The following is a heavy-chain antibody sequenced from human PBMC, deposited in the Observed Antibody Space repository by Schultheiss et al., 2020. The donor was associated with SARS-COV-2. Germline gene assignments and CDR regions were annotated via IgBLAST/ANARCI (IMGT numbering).Heavy chain of an antibody. CDR3: ARSGYNPDAFDI. Sequence: GGSLRLSCAASGFTFSSYGMHWVRQAPGKGLEWVAVIWYDGSNKYYADSVKGRFTISRDNAKNSLYLQMNSLRAEDTAVYYCARSGYNPDAFDIWGQGTMVTVSS. V-gene: IGHV3-33*01. CDR2: IWYDGSNK. D-gene: IGHD3-10*01. CDR1: GFTFSSYG. J-gene: IGHJ3*02.